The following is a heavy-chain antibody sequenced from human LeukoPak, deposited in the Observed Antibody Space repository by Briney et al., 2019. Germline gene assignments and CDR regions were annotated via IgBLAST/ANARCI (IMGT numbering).Heavy chain of an antibody. CDR1: GFTFSSYA. V-gene: IGHV3-23*01. CDR2: VSGSGGST. D-gene: IGHD6-13*01. CDR3: AKELHPVAAAGLFDY. J-gene: IGHJ4*02. Sequence: GRSLRLSCAASGFTFSSYAMSWVRQAPGKGLEWVSAVSGSGGSTYYADSVKGRFTISRDNSKNTLYLQMNSLRAEDTAVYYCAKELHPVAAAGLFDYWGQGTLVTVSS.